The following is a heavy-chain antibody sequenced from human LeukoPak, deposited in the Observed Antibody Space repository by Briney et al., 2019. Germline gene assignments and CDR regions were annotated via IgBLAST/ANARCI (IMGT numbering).Heavy chain of an antibody. Sequence: GGSLRLSCAASGFMFSRYWMTWVRQAPGKGLEWVANIKQDGSEKDYVSSVRGRFTISRDNATNSLYLQMSNLRAEDTAVYFCARGGGLDVWGQGATVTVSS. D-gene: IGHD3-16*01. J-gene: IGHJ6*02. CDR3: ARGGGLDV. CDR1: GFMFSRYW. V-gene: IGHV3-7*03. CDR2: IKQDGSEK.